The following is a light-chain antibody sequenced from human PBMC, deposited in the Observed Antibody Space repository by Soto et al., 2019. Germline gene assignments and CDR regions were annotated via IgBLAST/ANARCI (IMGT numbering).Light chain of an antibody. V-gene: IGKV1-12*01. CDR3: QQGNSFPLT. Sequence: DIQMTQSPSSVSASVGDRVTITCRASQGISSWLAWFQQKPGEAPRLLIYTASSLHSGVPSRFSGSVSRTDFTLTISSLQPEDFATYYCQQGNSFPLTFGGGTKVEMK. CDR1: QGISSW. CDR2: TAS. J-gene: IGKJ4*01.